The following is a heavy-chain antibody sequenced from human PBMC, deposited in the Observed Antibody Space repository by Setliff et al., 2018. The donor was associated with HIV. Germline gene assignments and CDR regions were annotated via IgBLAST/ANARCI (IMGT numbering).Heavy chain of an antibody. V-gene: IGHV5-51*01. J-gene: IGHJ3*02. CDR1: GYSFTSYW. D-gene: IGHD1-26*01. CDR2: ISPGDSNT. CDR3: ARFWNSGSYRDAFDI. Sequence: LKISCQGSGYSFTSYWIGWVRQLPGKGLEWMGIISPGDSNTRYSPSFQGQVTISADKSISTAYLQWSSLKASDTAMYYCARFWNSGSYRDAFDIWGQGTMVTVSS.